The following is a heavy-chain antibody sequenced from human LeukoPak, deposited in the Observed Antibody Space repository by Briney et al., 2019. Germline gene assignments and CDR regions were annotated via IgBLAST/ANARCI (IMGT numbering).Heavy chain of an antibody. CDR1: GFTFSDYY. CDR2: ISTSGSTI. V-gene: IGHV3-11*01. D-gene: IGHD2-21*02. CDR3: ARDLYCGGDCLFADY. J-gene: IGHJ4*02. Sequence: GGSLRLSCAASGFTFSDYYMSWIRQAPGRGLEWVSYISTSGSTIYYADSVKGRFTISRDNAENSLYLQMNSLGAQDTAVYYCARDLYCGGDCLFADYWGQGTLVTVSS.